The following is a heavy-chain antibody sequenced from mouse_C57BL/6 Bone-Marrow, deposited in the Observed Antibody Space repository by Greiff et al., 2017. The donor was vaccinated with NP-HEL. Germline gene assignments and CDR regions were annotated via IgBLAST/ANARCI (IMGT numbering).Heavy chain of an antibody. J-gene: IGHJ2*01. V-gene: IGHV1-82*01. CDR3: ARRQLRLPYYLDY. CDR2: IYPGDGDT. CDR1: GYAFSSSW. D-gene: IGHD3-2*02. Sequence: VQLQQSGPELVKPGASVKISCKASGYAFSSSWMNWVKQRPGKGLEWIGRIYPGDGDTNYNGKFKGKATLTADKSSSTAYMQLSSLTSEDSAVYFCARRQLRLPYYLDYWGQGTTLTVSS.